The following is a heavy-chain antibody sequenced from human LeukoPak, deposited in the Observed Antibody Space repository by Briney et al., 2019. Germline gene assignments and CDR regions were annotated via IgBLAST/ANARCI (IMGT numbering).Heavy chain of an antibody. V-gene: IGHV3-30*18. CDR1: GFTFSSYG. J-gene: IGHJ4*02. Sequence: GGSLRLSCAASGFTFSSYGMHWVRRAPGKGLEWVAVISYDGSNKYYADSVKGRFTISRDNSKNTLYLQMNSLRAEDTAVYYCAKDSKLGYSSGWYPDYWGQGTLVTVSS. CDR3: AKDSKLGYSSGWYPDY. D-gene: IGHD6-19*01. CDR2: ISYDGSNK.